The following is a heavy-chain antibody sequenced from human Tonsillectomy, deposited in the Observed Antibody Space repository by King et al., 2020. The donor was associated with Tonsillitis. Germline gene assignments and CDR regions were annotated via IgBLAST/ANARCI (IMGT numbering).Heavy chain of an antibody. D-gene: IGHD2-2*01. CDR2: IYYSGST. V-gene: IGHV4-59*01. J-gene: IGHJ4*02. Sequence: VQLQESGPGLVKPSETLSLTCTVSGGSMSSYFWSWIRQPPGKGLEWIGYIYYSGSTNYNPSLKSRVTISVDTSKNQFSLKLSSVTAADTAVYYCARAPRVEYTRGGSFDYWGQGILVTVSS. CDR1: GGSMSSYF. CDR3: ARAPRVEYTRGGSFDY.